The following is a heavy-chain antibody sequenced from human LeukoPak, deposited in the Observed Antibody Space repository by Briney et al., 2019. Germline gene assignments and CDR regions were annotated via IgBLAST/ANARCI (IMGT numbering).Heavy chain of an antibody. CDR3: AGLTYYYDSSGYLLNY. J-gene: IGHJ4*02. V-gene: IGHV1-69*04. CDR2: IIPILGIA. CDR1: GGTFSSYA. D-gene: IGHD3-22*01. Sequence: GASVKVSCRASGGTFSSYAISWVRQAPGQGLEWMGRIIPILGIANYAQKFQGRVTITADKSTSTAYMELSSLRSEDTAVYYCAGLTYYYDSSGYLLNYWGQGTLVTVSS.